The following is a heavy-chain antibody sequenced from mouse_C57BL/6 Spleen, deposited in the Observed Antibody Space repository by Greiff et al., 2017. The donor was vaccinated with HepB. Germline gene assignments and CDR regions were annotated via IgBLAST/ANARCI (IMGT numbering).Heavy chain of an antibody. Sequence: EVQLQESGGGLVKPGGSLKLSCAASGFTFSDYGMHWVRQAPEKGLEWVAYISSGSSTIYYADTVKGRFTISRDNAKNTLFLQMTSLRSEDTAMYYCAGGLRRDYAMDCWGQGTSVTVSS. J-gene: IGHJ4*01. D-gene: IGHD3-3*01. CDR1: GFTFSDYG. V-gene: IGHV5-17*01. CDR3: AGGLRRDYAMDC. CDR2: ISSGSSTI.